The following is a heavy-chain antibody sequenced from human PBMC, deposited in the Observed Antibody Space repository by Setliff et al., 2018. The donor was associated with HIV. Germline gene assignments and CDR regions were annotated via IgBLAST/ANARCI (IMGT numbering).Heavy chain of an antibody. Sequence: SETLSLTCTVSGGSISSSSYYWGWIRQPPGKGLEWIGNIYYSGSTYYNPSLKSRVTISVDTSKNQFSLKLSSVTAADTAVYYCARLTPPPQPQLWYEKGGGYWGQGTLVTVSS. CDR3: ARLTPPPQPQLWYEKGGGY. CDR2: IYYSGST. CDR1: GGSISSSSYY. V-gene: IGHV4-39*01. D-gene: IGHD5-18*01. J-gene: IGHJ4*02.